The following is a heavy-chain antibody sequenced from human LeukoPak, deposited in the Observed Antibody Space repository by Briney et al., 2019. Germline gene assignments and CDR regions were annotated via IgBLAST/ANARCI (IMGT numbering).Heavy chain of an antibody. Sequence: SETLSLTCTVSGGSISSHYWSWIRQPAGKGLEWIGRIYTSGSTNYNPSLKSRVTMSVDTSKNQFSLKLSSVTAADTAVYYCARDAVATYYYYYGMDVWGQGTTVTVSS. V-gene: IGHV4-4*07. CDR1: GGSISSHY. CDR3: ARDAVATYYYYYGMDV. D-gene: IGHD5-12*01. J-gene: IGHJ6*02. CDR2: IYTSGST.